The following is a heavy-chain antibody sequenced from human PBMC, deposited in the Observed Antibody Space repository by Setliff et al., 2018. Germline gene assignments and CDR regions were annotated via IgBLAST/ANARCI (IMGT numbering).Heavy chain of an antibody. CDR2: ISSSSSTI. D-gene: IGHD2-2*03. V-gene: IGHV3-48*04. CDR3: VRDGSRGYDMDV. J-gene: IGHJ6*02. CDR1: GFSFSSYS. Sequence: PGGSLRLSCAASGFSFSSYSMNWVRQAPGKGLEWLSYISSSSSTIYYADSVKGRFTISRDNAKNSLYLQMNGLRVEDTAVYYCVRDGSRGYDMDVWGQGTTVTVSS.